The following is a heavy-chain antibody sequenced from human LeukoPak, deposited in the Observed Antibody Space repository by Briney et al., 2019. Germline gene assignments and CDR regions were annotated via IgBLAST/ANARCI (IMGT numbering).Heavy chain of an antibody. CDR3: ARDLTLHYLWEP. D-gene: IGHD1-26*01. Sequence: PGGSLRLSCAASGFAFSSYAMSWVRQAPGKGLEWVSYISSSSTIYYADSVKGRFTVSRDNAKNSLYLQMNSLRAEDTAVYYCARDLTLHYLWEPWGQGTLVTVSS. CDR1: GFAFSSYA. CDR2: ISSSSTI. V-gene: IGHV3-48*01. J-gene: IGHJ5*02.